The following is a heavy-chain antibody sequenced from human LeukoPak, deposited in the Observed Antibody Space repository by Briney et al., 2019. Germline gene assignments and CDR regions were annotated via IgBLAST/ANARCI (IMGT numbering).Heavy chain of an antibody. CDR1: GYTFPNFG. Sequence: AAVKVSCKTSGYTFPNFGITWVRHAPGQGLEWMGWISPNSGNTKSAQKFQGRVTMTTDTSTSTAYMELRSLRSDDTAVYYCARQGVTAAENNYFYYYMDFWGKGTTVTVSS. CDR3: ARQGVTAAENNYFYYYMDF. J-gene: IGHJ6*03. CDR2: ISPNSGNT. V-gene: IGHV1-18*01. D-gene: IGHD6-13*01.